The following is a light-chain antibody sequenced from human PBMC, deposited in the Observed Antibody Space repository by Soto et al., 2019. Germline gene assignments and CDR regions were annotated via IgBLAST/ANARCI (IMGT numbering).Light chain of an antibody. Sequence: DIQLTQSPSFLSASVGDRVTVSCRARQDISTSLAWFQQKAGKVPQLLVYPASTLQDGVPSRFSGSGSGTYFTLTINNLQAEDFATYYCQHLRTYPFSFGPGTKLDIK. J-gene: IGKJ2*03. CDR3: QHLRTYPFS. CDR2: PAS. V-gene: IGKV1-9*01. CDR1: QDISTS.